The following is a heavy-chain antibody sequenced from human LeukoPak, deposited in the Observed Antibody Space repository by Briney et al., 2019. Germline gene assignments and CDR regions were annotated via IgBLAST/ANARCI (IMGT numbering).Heavy chain of an antibody. D-gene: IGHD3-3*01. J-gene: IGHJ4*02. V-gene: IGHV5-51*01. CDR1: GYSFTSYW. CDR2: IYPGDSDT. Sequence: GESLKISCKGSGYSFTSYWIGWVRQMPGKGLEWMGIIYPGDSDTRYSPSFQGQVTISADKSISTAYLQWSSLKASDTAMYYCARHPEGVVITSYFAYWCQGTLVNVYS. CDR3: ARHPEGVVITSYFAY.